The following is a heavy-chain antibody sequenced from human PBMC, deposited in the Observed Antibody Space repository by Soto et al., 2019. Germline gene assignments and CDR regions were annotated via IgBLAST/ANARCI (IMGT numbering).Heavy chain of an antibody. CDR3: AREIVMGPYNWFDP. D-gene: IGHD2-21*01. Sequence: EVQLVESGGGLVQPGGSLRLSCAASGFTFSSYWMSWVRQAPGKGLEWVANIKQDGSEKYYVDSVKGRFTISRDNAKNSLYLQMNSLRAEDTAVYYCAREIVMGPYNWFDPWGQGTLVTVSS. CDR1: GFTFSSYW. V-gene: IGHV3-7*05. J-gene: IGHJ5*02. CDR2: IKQDGSEK.